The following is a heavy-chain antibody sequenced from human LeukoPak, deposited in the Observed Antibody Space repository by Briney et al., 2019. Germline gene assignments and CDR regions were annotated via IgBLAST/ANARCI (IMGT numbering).Heavy chain of an antibody. CDR1: GFTFSIYV. V-gene: IGHV3-30-3*01. CDR2: ISHDGSTK. Sequence: PGGSLRLSCAASGFTFSIYVMHGVRQAPGKGLECVAVISHDGSTKDYADPVKGRFTISRDNSQNTLYLQMTSLRAEDTAVYYCARDYRYGMDVWGLGTTVTVSS. D-gene: IGHD3-16*02. J-gene: IGHJ6*02. CDR3: ARDYRYGMDV.